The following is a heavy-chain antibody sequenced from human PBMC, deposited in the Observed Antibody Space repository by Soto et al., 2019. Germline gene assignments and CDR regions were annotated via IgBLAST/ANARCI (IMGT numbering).Heavy chain of an antibody. J-gene: IGHJ5*02. CDR1: GGSISSGDYY. Sequence: PSETLSLTCTVSGGSISSGDYYWSWIRQPPGKGLEWIGYIYYSGSTYYNPSLKSRVTISVDTSKNQFSLKLSSVTAADTAVYYCDRAGIVVVPAARFDPWGQGTLVTVSS. D-gene: IGHD2-2*01. V-gene: IGHV4-30-4*01. CDR2: IYYSGST. CDR3: DRAGIVVVPAARFDP.